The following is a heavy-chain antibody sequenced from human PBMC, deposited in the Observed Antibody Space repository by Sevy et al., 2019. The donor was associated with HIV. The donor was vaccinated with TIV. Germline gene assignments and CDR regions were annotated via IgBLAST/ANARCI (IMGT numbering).Heavy chain of an antibody. J-gene: IGHJ4*02. CDR3: AKDGVTSIGVAPNRFDY. V-gene: IGHV3-30*18. Sequence: GGSLRLSCAASGFTFSNYGMHWVRQAPGKGLEWVAVISYDGSNKYYADSVKGRFTISRDNSKNTLYLQMNSLRAEDTAVYYCAKDGVTSIGVAPNRFDYWGQGTLVTVSS. D-gene: IGHD3-3*01. CDR2: ISYDGSNK. CDR1: GFTFSNYG.